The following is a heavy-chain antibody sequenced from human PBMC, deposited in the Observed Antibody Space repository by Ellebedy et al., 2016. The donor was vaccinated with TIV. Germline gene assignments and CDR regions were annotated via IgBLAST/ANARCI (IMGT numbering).Heavy chain of an antibody. J-gene: IGHJ5*02. CDR1: GFTFSNYW. V-gene: IGHV3-74*01. CDR2: IDRDDSKT. CDR3: VRGEGWETGTTTWFDP. D-gene: IGHD1-1*01. Sequence: PGGSLRLSCVASGFTFSNYWMYWVRQPPGKGLVWVSRIDRDDSKTSYADSVRGRFTISRDNAKNTLYLQMNSLRVEDTDVYYCVRGEGWETGTTTWFDPWGQGTLVTVSS.